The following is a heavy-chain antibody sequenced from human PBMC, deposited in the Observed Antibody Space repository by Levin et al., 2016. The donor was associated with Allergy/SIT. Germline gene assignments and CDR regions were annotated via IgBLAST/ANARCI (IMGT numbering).Heavy chain of an antibody. V-gene: IGHV4-4*02. J-gene: IGHJ5*02. CDR3: ARDDRVNWGLGPDA. CDR1: SGSIGSTDW. CDR2: IHQGGNT. D-gene: IGHD3-16*01. Sequence: SETLSLTCAVSSGSIGSTDWWIWVRQIPGRGLEWIGEIHQGGNTNYNPSLRSRVTMSMDKSRSQFSLELTSMTAADTAMYYCARDDRVNWGLGPDAWGQGTHVTVSS.